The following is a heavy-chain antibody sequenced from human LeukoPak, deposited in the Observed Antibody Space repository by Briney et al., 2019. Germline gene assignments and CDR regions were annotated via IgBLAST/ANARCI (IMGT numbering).Heavy chain of an antibody. CDR3: AQGGGYFDF. J-gene: IGHJ4*02. CDR1: EFSLSTSGMR. CDR2: IDWDDDK. V-gene: IGHV2-70*04. D-gene: IGHD2-15*01. Sequence: SGPALVKPTQTLTLTCTFSEFSLSTSGMRVSWIRQPPGKALEWLARIDWDDDKFYSTSLKTRLTISKDTSKNQVVLTMTNMDPVDTATYYCAQGGGYFDFWGQGTLVTVSS.